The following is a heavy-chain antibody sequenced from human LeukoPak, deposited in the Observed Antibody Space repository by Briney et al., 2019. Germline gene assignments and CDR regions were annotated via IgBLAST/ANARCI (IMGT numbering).Heavy chain of an antibody. CDR1: GSTFSSYS. CDR3: AELGITMIGGV. CDR2: ISSSGSTI. J-gene: IGHJ6*04. D-gene: IGHD3-10*02. V-gene: IGHV3-48*04. Sequence: GGSLRPSCAAYGSTFSSYSMNWVREAPGNGLEWVSYISSSGSTIYYADSVKGRLTISRDNAKNSLYLQMNSLRAEDTAVYYCAELGITMIGGVWGKGTTVTISS.